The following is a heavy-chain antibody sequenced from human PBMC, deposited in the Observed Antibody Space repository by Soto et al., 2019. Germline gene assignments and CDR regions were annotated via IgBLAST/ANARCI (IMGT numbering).Heavy chain of an antibody. Sequence: EVQLAESGGGLAQPGGSLRLSCAASGFTVSGYAMDWDRQAPGKGLEYVSGISSNGVGTYYANSVQGRFTISRDTSKNKVYLQMGSLRPEDMAVYYCARRARAEFYYMGVWGKGTTLTVSS. CDR1: GFTVSGYA. V-gene: IGHV3-64*01. J-gene: IGHJ6*03. D-gene: IGHD6-6*01. CDR3: ARRARAEFYYMGV. CDR2: ISSNGVGT.